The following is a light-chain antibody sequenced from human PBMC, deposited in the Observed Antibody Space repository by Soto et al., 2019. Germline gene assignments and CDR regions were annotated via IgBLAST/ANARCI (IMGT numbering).Light chain of an antibody. CDR1: SSDVGGYNY. Sequence: QSALTQPASVSGSPGQSITISCTGTSSDVGGYNYVSWYQQHPGIAPKLMIYDVSNRPSGVSNRFSGSKSGNTASLTISGLQAEDEADYYCSSYTSSSTPWVFGTGTKVTVL. CDR2: DVS. CDR3: SSYTSSSTPWV. J-gene: IGLJ1*01. V-gene: IGLV2-14*01.